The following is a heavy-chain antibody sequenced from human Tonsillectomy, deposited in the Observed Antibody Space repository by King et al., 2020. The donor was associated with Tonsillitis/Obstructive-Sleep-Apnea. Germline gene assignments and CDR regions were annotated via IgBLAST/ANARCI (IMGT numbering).Heavy chain of an antibody. CDR1: GCSISSGGYY. D-gene: IGHD3-22*01. V-gene: IGHV4-31*03. Sequence: QLQESGPGLVKPSQTLSLTCTVSGCSISSGGYYWSWIRQHPGKGLEWIGYIYYSGSTYYNPSLKSRVTISVDTSKNQFSLKLSSVTAADTAVYYCARVIRSSGYYFDYWGQGTLVTVSS. J-gene: IGHJ4*02. CDR3: ARVIRSSGYYFDY. CDR2: IYYSGST.